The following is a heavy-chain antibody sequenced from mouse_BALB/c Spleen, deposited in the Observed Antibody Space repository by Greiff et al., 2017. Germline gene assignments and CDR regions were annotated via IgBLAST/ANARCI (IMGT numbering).Heavy chain of an antibody. D-gene: IGHD1-1*01. CDR3: ARDRDYYGSSYAWFAY. Sequence: EVKLMESGGGLVQPGGSLRLSCATSGFTFTDYYMSWVRQPPGKALEWLGFIRNKANGYTTEYSASVKGRFTISRDNSQSILYLQMNTLRAEDSATYYCARDRDYYGSSYAWFAYWGQGTLVTVSA. CDR1: GFTFTDYY. V-gene: IGHV7-3*02. CDR2: IRNKANGYTT. J-gene: IGHJ3*01.